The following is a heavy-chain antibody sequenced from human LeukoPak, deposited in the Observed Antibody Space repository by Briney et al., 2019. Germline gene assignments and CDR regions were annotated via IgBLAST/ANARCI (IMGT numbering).Heavy chain of an antibody. D-gene: IGHD5-18*01. CDR1: GYTFTGYY. CDR2: FNPNSGGT. CDR3: ARLDTAMVLYSFDY. V-gene: IGHV1-2*02. J-gene: IGHJ4*02. Sequence: GASVKVSCKASGYTFTGYYMHWVRQAPGQGLEWMGWFNPNSGGTTYAQKFQGRVTMTRDTSISTAYMELSRLRSDDTAVYYCARLDTAMVLYSFDYWGQGTLVTVSS.